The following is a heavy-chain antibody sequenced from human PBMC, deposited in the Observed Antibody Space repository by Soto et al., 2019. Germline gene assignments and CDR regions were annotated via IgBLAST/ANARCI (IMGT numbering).Heavy chain of an antibody. D-gene: IGHD3-3*01. CDR3: ARESYDFWSGYSSY. J-gene: IGHJ4*02. V-gene: IGHV3-21*01. CDR1: GFTFSSYS. Sequence: GGSLRLSCAASGFTFSSYSMNWVRQAPGKGLEWVSSISSSSSYIYYADSVKGRFTISRDNAKNSLYLQMNSLRAEDTAVYYCARESYDFWSGYSSYWGQGTLVTVSS. CDR2: ISSSSSYI.